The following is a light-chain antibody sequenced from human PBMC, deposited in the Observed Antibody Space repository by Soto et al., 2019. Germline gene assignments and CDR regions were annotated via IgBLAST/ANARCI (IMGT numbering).Light chain of an antibody. CDR2: DVS. CDR1: SSEVGGYNY. Sequence: QSVLAQPASVSWSPGQSITISCTGTSSEVGGYNYGSWYQQHPGKAPKIMIYDVSNRPSGVSIRFSGSKSGNTASLTISGLQAEDEADYYCSSYTSSSTLGVFGTGTKVTVL. CDR3: SSYTSSSTLGV. V-gene: IGLV2-14*01. J-gene: IGLJ1*01.